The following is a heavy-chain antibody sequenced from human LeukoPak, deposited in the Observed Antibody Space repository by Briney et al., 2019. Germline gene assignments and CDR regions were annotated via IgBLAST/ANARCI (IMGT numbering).Heavy chain of an antibody. CDR3: ARDTAIFEY. CDR2: IFNREST. V-gene: IGHV4-59*11. CDR1: GVSISSHY. D-gene: IGHD5-18*01. J-gene: IGHJ4*02. Sequence: SETLSLTCTVSGVSISSHYWSWIRHSPGKALEWIGYIFNRESTNYSPSLKSRVTMSVEASKNQFSLKLSSVTAADTAVYYCARDTAIFEYWGQGTLVSVSS.